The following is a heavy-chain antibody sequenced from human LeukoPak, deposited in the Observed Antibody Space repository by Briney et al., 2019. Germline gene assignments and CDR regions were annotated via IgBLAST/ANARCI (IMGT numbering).Heavy chain of an antibody. CDR2: ISASGSST. CDR3: AREATGVYDAFDI. V-gene: IGHV3-23*01. J-gene: IGHJ3*02. CDR1: GFIFSSYA. Sequence: GGSLRLSCAASGFIFSSYAMSWVRQAPGMGLESVSAISASGSSTYYADSVKGRFTISRDNSRNTVYLQMNSLRAEDTAVYYCAREATGVYDAFDIWGQGTMVTVSS. D-gene: IGHD1-26*01.